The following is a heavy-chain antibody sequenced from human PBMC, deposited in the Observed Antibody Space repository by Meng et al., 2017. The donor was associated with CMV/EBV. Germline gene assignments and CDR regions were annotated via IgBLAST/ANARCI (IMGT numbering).Heavy chain of an antibody. D-gene: IGHD3-3*01. CDR1: GFTFSDYY. J-gene: IGHJ6*02. CDR3: ARVSRYDFWSGIYYYYGIDV. V-gene: IGHV3-11*04. CDR2: ISSSGSTI. Sequence: LSPTCAASGFTFSDYYTSWIRQAPGKGREWVSYISSSGSTIYYADSVKGRFTISRDNAKNSLYLQMNSLRAEDTAVYYCARVSRYDFWSGIYYYYGIDVWGQGTTVTVSS.